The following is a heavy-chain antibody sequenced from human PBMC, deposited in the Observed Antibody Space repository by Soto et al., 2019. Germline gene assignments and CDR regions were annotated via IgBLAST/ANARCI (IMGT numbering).Heavy chain of an antibody. D-gene: IGHD6-19*01. CDR1: GFSLASGKVG. CDR3: AQILFGRSVAGGYFYMDV. V-gene: IGHV2-26*01. J-gene: IGHJ6*03. CDR2: IFSNVEK. Sequence: GPTLVNPTETLTLTCTVSGFSLASGKVGVTWIRQPPGKALEWLAHIFSNVEKSYRTSLKDRLTISEDTSKSQGVLTMTNVDPVDTATYYCAQILFGRSVAGGYFYMDVWGKGTTVTVSS.